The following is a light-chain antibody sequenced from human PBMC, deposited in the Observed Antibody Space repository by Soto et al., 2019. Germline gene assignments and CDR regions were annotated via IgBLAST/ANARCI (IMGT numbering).Light chain of an antibody. CDR2: KAS. V-gene: IGKV1-5*03. CDR3: QQDGSYSPWT. CDR1: QSIGSW. J-gene: IGKJ1*01. Sequence: DIQMTQSPSTLSASVGDRVTITCRASQSIGSWLAWYQQKPGKAPKLLIYKASSLESGVPSRFSGSGSGTEFTLTVSNLQPDDFAGYYCQQDGSYSPWTFGQGTKVEIK.